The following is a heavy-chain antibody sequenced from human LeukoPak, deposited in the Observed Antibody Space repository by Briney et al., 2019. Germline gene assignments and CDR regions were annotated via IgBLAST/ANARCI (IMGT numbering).Heavy chain of an antibody. J-gene: IGHJ4*02. CDR2: VDPADGEA. D-gene: IGHD3-3*01. CDR3: ARVVAALYYDFWSGSYFDY. V-gene: IGHV1-69-2*01. CDR1: GYTFTDYY. Sequence: ASVKVSCKASGYTFTDYYMHWVQQAPGKGLEWMGRVDPADGEAAYAEKFQGRVTITADPSRATAYMELASLRSEDTAMYYCARVVAALYYDFWSGSYFDYWGQGTLATVSS.